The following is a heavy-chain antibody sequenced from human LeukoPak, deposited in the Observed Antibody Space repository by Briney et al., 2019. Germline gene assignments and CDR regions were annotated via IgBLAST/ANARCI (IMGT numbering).Heavy chain of an antibody. Sequence: GGSLRLSCAASGFTFSSYSMNWVRQAPGKGLEWVSSISSSSSYIYYADSVKGRFTISRDNAKNSLYLQMNSLRAEDTAVYYCARPGYCSITSCYMASGSFDYWGQGTLVTVSS. V-gene: IGHV3-21*01. CDR2: ISSSSSYI. J-gene: IGHJ4*02. CDR3: ARPGYCSITSCYMASGSFDY. D-gene: IGHD2-2*02. CDR1: GFTFSSYS.